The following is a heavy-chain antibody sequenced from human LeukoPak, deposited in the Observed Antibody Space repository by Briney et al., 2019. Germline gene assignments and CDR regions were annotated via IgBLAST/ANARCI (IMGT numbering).Heavy chain of an antibody. CDR1: GFTFSSYA. D-gene: IGHD5-24*01. CDR3: AKGDKMPTWRRTYNRFDP. CDR2: FSGSGGST. V-gene: IGHV3-23*01. Sequence: GGSLRLSCAASGFTFSSYAMSWVRQAPGKGLECISGFSGSGGSTYYADSVKGRFTISRDNSKNTLYLQMNSLRAEDTAVYFCAKGDKMPTWRRTYNRFDPWGQGTLVTVSS. J-gene: IGHJ5*02.